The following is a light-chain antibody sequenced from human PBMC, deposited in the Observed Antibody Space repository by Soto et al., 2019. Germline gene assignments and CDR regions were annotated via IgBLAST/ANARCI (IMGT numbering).Light chain of an antibody. CDR2: DAS. CDR1: QTVSKNY. Sequence: EIVLTQSPGTLSLSPGERATLSCRASQTVSKNYLAWYQHKPGQPPRLRIYDASDRATGVPDRFSGSVSGTAFTLTISSREPEDSAVYYCQQCATAPLTFGQGTKVEIK. V-gene: IGKV3-20*01. CDR3: QQCATAPLT. J-gene: IGKJ1*01.